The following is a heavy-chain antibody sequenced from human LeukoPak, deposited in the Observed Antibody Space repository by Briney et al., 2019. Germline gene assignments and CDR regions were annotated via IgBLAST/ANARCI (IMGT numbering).Heavy chain of an antibody. CDR3: AREYNYGPASSSGMDV. D-gene: IGHD5-18*01. V-gene: IGHV4-34*01. CDR1: GGSFSGYY. J-gene: IGHJ6*04. CDR2: INHSGST. Sequence: SSETPSLTCAVYGGSFSGYYWSWIRLPPGKGLEWIGEINHSGSTNYNPSLKSRVTISVDTSKNQFSLKLSSVTAADTAVYYCAREYNYGPASSSGMDVWGKGTTVTVSS.